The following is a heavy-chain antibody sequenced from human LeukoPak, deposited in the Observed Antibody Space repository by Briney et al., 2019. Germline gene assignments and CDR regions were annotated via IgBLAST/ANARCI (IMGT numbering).Heavy chain of an antibody. CDR3: VKIGGYSGYVFDY. Sequence: GGSLRLSCSLSGFTFSNYAMHWVRQAPGKGLEYVSAISSYGGSTYYADSVKGRFTISRDNSKNTLYLQMSSLRAEDTAVYYCVKIGGYSGYVFDYWGQGTLVTVSS. V-gene: IGHV3-64D*09. J-gene: IGHJ4*02. CDR2: ISSYGGST. CDR1: GFTFSNYA. D-gene: IGHD5-12*01.